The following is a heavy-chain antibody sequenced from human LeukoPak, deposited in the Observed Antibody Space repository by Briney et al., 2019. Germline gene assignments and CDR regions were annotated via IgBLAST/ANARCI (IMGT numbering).Heavy chain of an antibody. CDR2: IYPSANV. V-gene: IGHV4-4*07. D-gene: IGHD2/OR15-2a*01. Sequence: PSETLSLTCSVSGDSISGNYRNWVRQPAGKGLERIGRIYPSANVYYNPSLKSRVTVSLDASRNQFSLNMRSVTAAETAVYYCARGLSPTSYYYYMDVWGKGTTVTVSS. CDR1: GDSISGNY. CDR3: ARGLSPTSYYYYMDV. J-gene: IGHJ6*03.